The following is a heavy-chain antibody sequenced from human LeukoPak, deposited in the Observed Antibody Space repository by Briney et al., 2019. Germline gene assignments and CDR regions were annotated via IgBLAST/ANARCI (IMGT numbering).Heavy chain of an antibody. CDR2: IYYSGST. CDR3: ARRGYYDSSGYNSDY. Sequence: PSETLSLTCTVSGGSISSSSYYWGWIRQPPGKGLEWIGSIYYSGSTYYNPSLKSRVTISVDTSKNQFSLKLSSVTAADTAVYYCARRGYYDSSGYNSDYWGQGTLVTVSS. V-gene: IGHV4-39*07. CDR1: GGSISSSSYY. J-gene: IGHJ4*02. D-gene: IGHD3-22*01.